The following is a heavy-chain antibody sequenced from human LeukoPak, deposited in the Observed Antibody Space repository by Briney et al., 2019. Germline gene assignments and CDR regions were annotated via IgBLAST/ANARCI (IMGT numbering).Heavy chain of an antibody. CDR2: IYPGDSDT. V-gene: IGHV5-51*01. J-gene: IGHJ6*02. Sequence: GESLKISCKGSGYSFTSYWIGWVRQMPGKGLEWMGIIYPGDSDTRYSPSFQGQVTISADKSISTAYLQWSSLKASDVAMYYCARRTDYYYYGVDVWGQGTTVTVSS. CDR3: ARRTDYYYYGVDV. CDR1: GYSFTSYW.